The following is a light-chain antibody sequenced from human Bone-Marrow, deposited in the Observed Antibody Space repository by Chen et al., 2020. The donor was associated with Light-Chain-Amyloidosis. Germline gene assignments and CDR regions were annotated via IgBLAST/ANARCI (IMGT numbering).Light chain of an antibody. CDR2: DDN. Sequence: SYVLTQPPPVSVAPGQTARITCGENNIGSTNVHWYQQRPGQAPVVVVYDDNDRPSGIPERFSGSNSGNTATLTISRVEAGDEADYYCQVWDNTRDAVVFGGGTKLTVL. V-gene: IGLV3-21*02. J-gene: IGLJ2*01. CDR1: NIGSTN. CDR3: QVWDNTRDAVV.